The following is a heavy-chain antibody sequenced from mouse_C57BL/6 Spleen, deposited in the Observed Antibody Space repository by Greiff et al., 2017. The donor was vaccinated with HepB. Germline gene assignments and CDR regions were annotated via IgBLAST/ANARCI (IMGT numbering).Heavy chain of an antibody. J-gene: IGHJ4*01. CDR1: GYTFTSYW. CDR3: ARNDGYYVRNYYAMDY. Sequence: VQLQQSGAELVRPGTSVKLSCKASGYTFTSYWMHWVKQRPGQGLEWIGVIDPSDSYTNYNQKFKGKATLTVDTSSSTAYMQLSSLTSEDSAVYYCARNDGYYVRNYYAMDYWGQGTSVTVSS. V-gene: IGHV1-59*01. D-gene: IGHD2-3*01. CDR2: IDPSDSYT.